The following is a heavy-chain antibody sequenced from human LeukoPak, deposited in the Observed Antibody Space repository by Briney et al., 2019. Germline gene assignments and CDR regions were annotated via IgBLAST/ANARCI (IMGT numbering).Heavy chain of an antibody. V-gene: IGHV3-21*01. CDR1: GFTFSSYS. CDR3: AREGCSSTSCYWEDAFDI. J-gene: IGHJ3*02. Sequence: GGSLRLSCAASGFTFSSYSMNWVRQAPGKGLEWVSSISSSRSYIYYADSVKGRFTISRDNAKNSLYLQMNSLRAEDTAVYYCAREGCSSTSCYWEDAFDIWGQGTMVTVSS. CDR2: ISSSRSYI. D-gene: IGHD2-2*01.